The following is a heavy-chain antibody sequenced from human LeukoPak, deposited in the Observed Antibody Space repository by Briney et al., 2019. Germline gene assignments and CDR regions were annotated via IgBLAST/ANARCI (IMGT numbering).Heavy chain of an antibody. D-gene: IGHD3-22*01. CDR3: ASRYDSSGYHGFGGDY. V-gene: IGHV3-30-3*01. Sequence: GGSLRLSCAASGFTFSSYAMHWVRQAPGKGLEWVAVISYDGSNKYYADSVKGRFTISRDNSKNTLYLQMNSLRAEDTAVYYCASRYDSSGYHGFGGDYWGQGTLVTVSS. J-gene: IGHJ4*02. CDR1: GFTFSSYA. CDR2: ISYDGSNK.